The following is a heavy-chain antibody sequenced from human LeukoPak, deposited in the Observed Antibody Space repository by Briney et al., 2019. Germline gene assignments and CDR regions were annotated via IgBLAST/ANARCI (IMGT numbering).Heavy chain of an antibody. Sequence: SETLSLTCTVSGGSISSSYWSWIRQPPGKGLEWIGYMSNSGSTNYNPSLKSRVTISVDTSKNQFSLKMTSVTAADTAVYYCAREGSDWDPFDYWGQGTLVTVSS. CDR3: AREGSDWDPFDY. J-gene: IGHJ4*02. D-gene: IGHD6-19*01. V-gene: IGHV4-59*01. CDR2: MSNSGST. CDR1: GGSISSSY.